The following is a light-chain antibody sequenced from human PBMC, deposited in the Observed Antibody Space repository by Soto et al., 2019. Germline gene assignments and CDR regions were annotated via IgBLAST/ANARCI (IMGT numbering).Light chain of an antibody. CDR3: QKYNSAPWT. CDR1: QGISNY. V-gene: IGKV1-27*01. J-gene: IGKJ1*01. CDR2: AAS. Sequence: DIQMTQSPFSLSASVGDRVTITCRASQGISNYLAWYQQKPGKVPKLLIYAASTLQSGVPSRFSGGGSGTDFTLTISSLQPEDVATYYCQKYNSAPWTFDQGTKVEIK.